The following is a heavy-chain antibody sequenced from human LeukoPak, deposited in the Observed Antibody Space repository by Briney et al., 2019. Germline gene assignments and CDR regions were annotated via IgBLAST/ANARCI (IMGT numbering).Heavy chain of an antibody. V-gene: IGHV3-30*03. CDR3: ARDRGIASHAFDI. D-gene: IGHD6-6*01. CDR1: GFMFSNYA. CDR2: ISYDGNLK. J-gene: IGHJ3*02. Sequence: PGGSLRLSCVASGFMFSNYAMHWVRQAPGKGLEWVAVISYDGNLKHYADSVQGRFTISRDNPKNTLYLEMNTLRAEDTALYYCARDRGIASHAFDIWGQGTMVTVSS.